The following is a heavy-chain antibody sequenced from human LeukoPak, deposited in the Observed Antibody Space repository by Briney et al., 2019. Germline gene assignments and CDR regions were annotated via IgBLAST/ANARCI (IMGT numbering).Heavy chain of an antibody. CDR2: IKSEADGGTT. CDR1: GFTFSSAW. Sequence: GGSLRLSCEASGFTFSSAWMSWVRQAPGKGLEWVGRIKSEADGGTTDYAAPVKGRFTFSRDVSKNTLYLQMNSLKTEDTALYYCTTAFSASWYYPSDYWGQGTLVTVSP. V-gene: IGHV3-15*01. D-gene: IGHD6-13*01. CDR3: TTAFSASWYYPSDY. J-gene: IGHJ4*02.